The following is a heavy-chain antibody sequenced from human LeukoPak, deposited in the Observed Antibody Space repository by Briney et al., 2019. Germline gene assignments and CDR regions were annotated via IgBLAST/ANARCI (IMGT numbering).Heavy chain of an antibody. J-gene: IGHJ4*02. Sequence: ASVKVSCKASGYIFSGSGWYLYWLRQAPGQGRECLGWIHPNNGDTSYAQKFQGRVAMTRYTSISTAYMELRRLRPDNSAVYYCARDGPSQMVEFAYWGQGTQVTVSS. CDR2: IHPNNGDT. CDR1: GYIFSGSGWY. CDR3: ARDGPSQMVEFAY. D-gene: IGHD3-10*01. V-gene: IGHV1-2*02.